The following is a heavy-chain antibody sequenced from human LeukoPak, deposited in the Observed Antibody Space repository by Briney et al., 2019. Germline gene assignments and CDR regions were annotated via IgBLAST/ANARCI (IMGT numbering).Heavy chain of an antibody. V-gene: IGHV1-69*05. D-gene: IGHD3-22*01. CDR3: ARGYYYDSSGYYSPFDY. CDR2: IIPIFGTA. J-gene: IGHJ4*02. Sequence: SVKVSCKASGGTFSSYAISWVRQAPGQGLEWMGGIIPIFGTANYAQKFQGRVTMTTDTSTSTAYMELRSLRSDDTAVYYCARGYYYDSSGYYSPFDYWGQGTLVTVSS. CDR1: GGTFSSYA.